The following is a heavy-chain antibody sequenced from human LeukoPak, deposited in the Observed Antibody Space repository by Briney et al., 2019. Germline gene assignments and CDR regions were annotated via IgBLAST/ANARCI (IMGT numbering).Heavy chain of an antibody. Sequence: GGSLRLSCAASGFTFSSYGMHWVRQAPGKGLEWVAFTQYDGSYKHYADSVKGRFTVSRDNSKNTLYLQMNSLRAEDTAVYYCAKYRSYYGSGIDYWGQGTLVTVSS. CDR2: TQYDGSYK. CDR1: GFTFSSYG. V-gene: IGHV3-30*02. D-gene: IGHD3-10*01. CDR3: AKYRSYYGSGIDY. J-gene: IGHJ4*02.